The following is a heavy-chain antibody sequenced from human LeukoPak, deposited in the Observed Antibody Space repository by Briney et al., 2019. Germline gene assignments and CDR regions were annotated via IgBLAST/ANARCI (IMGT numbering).Heavy chain of an antibody. CDR2: TYYRSKWYY. D-gene: IGHD4-23*01. Sequence: SQTLSLTCAISGDSVSSNSAAWNWIRQSPSRGLEWLVRTYYRSKWYYGYAVSVKSRITINPGTSKNQFSLQLNSVTPEDTAVYYCARAPADYGGNSLFDYWGQGTLVTVSS. V-gene: IGHV6-1*01. CDR3: ARAPADYGGNSLFDY. J-gene: IGHJ4*02. CDR1: GDSVSSNSAA.